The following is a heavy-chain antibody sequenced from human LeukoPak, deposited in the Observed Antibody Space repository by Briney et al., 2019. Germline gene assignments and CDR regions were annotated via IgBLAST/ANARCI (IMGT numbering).Heavy chain of an antibody. CDR3: ARAKSNNWNYGSNWFDP. CDR1: GGSISSSTYY. D-gene: IGHD1-7*01. Sequence: SETLSLTCTVSGGSISSSTYYWGWIRQPPGKGLEWIGSIHYSGSTYYNSSLKSRVTISVDTSKNQFSLKLSSVTAADTAVYYCARAKSNNWNYGSNWFDPWGQGTLVTVSS. CDR2: IHYSGST. J-gene: IGHJ5*02. V-gene: IGHV4-39*07.